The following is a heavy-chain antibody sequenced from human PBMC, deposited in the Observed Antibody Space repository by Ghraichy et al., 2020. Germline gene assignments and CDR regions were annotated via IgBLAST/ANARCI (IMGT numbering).Heavy chain of an antibody. CDR3: ARGGYTYGGSDS. CDR1: GVTVSSNY. D-gene: IGHD5-18*01. V-gene: IGHV3-66*01. CDR2: IYSGGST. J-gene: IGHJ4*02. Sequence: GGSLRLSCAVSGVTVSSNYMSWVRQAPGKGLEWVSLIYSGGSTYYADSVKGRFTISRDTSKNTLYLQMNSLRAEDTAVYYCARGGYTYGGSDSWGQGTLVTVSS.